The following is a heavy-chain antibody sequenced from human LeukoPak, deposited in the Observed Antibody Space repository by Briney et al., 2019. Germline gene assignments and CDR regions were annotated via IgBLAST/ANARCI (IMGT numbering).Heavy chain of an antibody. J-gene: IGHJ1*01. CDR3: ARDIAGEEYFQH. CDR2: FDPEDGET. Sequence: ASVKVSCKVSGYTLTELSMHWVRQAPGKGLEWMGGFDPEDGETIYAQKFQGRVTMTEDTSTDTAYMELRSLRSDDTAVYYCARDIAGEEYFQHWGQGTLVTVSS. V-gene: IGHV1-24*01. D-gene: IGHD6-13*01. CDR1: GYTLTELS.